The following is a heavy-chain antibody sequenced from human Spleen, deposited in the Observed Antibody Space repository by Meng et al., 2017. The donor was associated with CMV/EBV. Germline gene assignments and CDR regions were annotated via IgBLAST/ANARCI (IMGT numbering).Heavy chain of an antibody. D-gene: IGHD2-2*01. CDR3: FAGGYCSSTSCSVPFDY. V-gene: IGHV3-11*06. Sequence: LSLTCAASGFTFSDYYMSWIRQAPGKGLEWVSSISSSSSYIYYADSVKGRFTISRDNAKNSLYLQMNSLRAEDTAVYYCFAGGYCSSTSCSVPFDYWGQGTLVTVSS. CDR2: ISSSSSYI. J-gene: IGHJ4*02. CDR1: GFTFSDYY.